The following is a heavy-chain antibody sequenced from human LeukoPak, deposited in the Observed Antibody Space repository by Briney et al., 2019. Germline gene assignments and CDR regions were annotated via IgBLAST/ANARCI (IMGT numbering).Heavy chain of an antibody. J-gene: IGHJ6*02. CDR3: TRLGSGLDV. CDR2: ISPSDSDT. V-gene: IGHV5-51*01. D-gene: IGHD6-25*01. Sequence: GAYLKISCKGSGYTFTTSWIAWVRRMPGKGLEWMGIISPSDSDTRYSPSFQGQVTLSADKSISTAYLQWSSLKASDTAMYYCTRLGSGLDVWGQGTTVTVSS. CDR1: GYTFTTSW.